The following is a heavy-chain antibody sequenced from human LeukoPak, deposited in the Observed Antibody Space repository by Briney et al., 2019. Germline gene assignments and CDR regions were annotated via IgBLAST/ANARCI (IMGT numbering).Heavy chain of an antibody. D-gene: IGHD3-10*01. J-gene: IGHJ5*02. Sequence: GRSLRLSCAASGFTFSSYAMHWVRQAPGKGPEWVAVISYDGSNKYYADSVKGRFTISRDNSKNTLYLQMDSLRAEDTAVYYCANSRGHGSGNLWGQGTLVTVSS. CDR3: ANSRGHGSGNL. V-gene: IGHV3-30*04. CDR2: ISYDGSNK. CDR1: GFTFSSYA.